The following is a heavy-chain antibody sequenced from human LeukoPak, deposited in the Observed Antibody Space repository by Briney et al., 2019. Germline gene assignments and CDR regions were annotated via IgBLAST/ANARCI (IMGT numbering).Heavy chain of an antibody. V-gene: IGHV4-61*08. CDR3: ARGPIAARRTYYYYGMDV. Sequence: SETLSLTCTVSGGSISSGGYYWSWIRQPPGKGLEWIGYIYYSGSTNYNPSLKSRVTISVDTSKNQFSLKLSSVTAADTAVYYCARGPIAARRTYYYYGMDVWGQGTTVTVSS. D-gene: IGHD6-6*01. CDR1: GGSISSGGYY. J-gene: IGHJ6*02. CDR2: IYYSGST.